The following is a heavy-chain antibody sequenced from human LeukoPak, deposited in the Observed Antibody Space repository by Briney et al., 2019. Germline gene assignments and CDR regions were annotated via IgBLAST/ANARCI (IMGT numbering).Heavy chain of an antibody. CDR1: GYSFRSYV. CDR2: ISGRGGST. J-gene: IGHJ4*02. CDR3: ANSEFYVSGKYAGLDN. Sequence: GGSLRLSCVASGYSFRSYVMSSVCQAPGKGVERGSAISGRGGSTYYADSVKGRFTISRGNSKNTLYLQMNSLRAEDTAVYYCANSEFYVSGKYAGLDNWGQGTLVTVSS. D-gene: IGHD3-10*01. V-gene: IGHV3-23*01.